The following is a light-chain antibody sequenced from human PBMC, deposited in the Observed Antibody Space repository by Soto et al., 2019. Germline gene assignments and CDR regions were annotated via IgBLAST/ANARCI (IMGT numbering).Light chain of an antibody. CDR2: GNS. CDR1: SSNIGAGYD. Sequence: SVLTQPPSVSGAPGQRVTISCTGSSSNIGAGYDVHWYQQLPGTAPKLLIYGNSNRPSGVPDRFSGSKSGTSASLAITGLQAEDEADYYCQSYDSSLSGSNWVFGGGTQLTV. J-gene: IGLJ3*02. CDR3: QSYDSSLSGSNWV. V-gene: IGLV1-40*01.